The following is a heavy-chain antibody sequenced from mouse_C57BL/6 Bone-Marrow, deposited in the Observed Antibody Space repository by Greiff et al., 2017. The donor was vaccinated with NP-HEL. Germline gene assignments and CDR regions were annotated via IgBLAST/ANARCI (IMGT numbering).Heavy chain of an antibody. CDR1: GFTFSDYG. J-gene: IGHJ3*01. V-gene: IGHV5-17*01. D-gene: IGHD2-14*01. Sequence: EVQRVVSGGGLVKPGGSLKLSCAASGFTFSDYGMHWVRQAPEKGLEWVAYISSGSSTIYYADTVKGRFTISRDNAKNTLFLQMTSLRSEDTAMYYCARGRYGNFPWFAYWGQGTLVTVSA. CDR2: ISSGSSTI. CDR3: ARGRYGNFPWFAY.